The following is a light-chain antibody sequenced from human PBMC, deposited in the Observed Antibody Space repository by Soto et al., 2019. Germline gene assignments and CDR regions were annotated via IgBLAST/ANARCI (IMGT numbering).Light chain of an antibody. J-gene: IGKJ5*01. CDR2: GAS. Sequence: EIVMTQSPVTLSVSPGERATLSCRASQSVANSYLAWYQQKPGQAPRLLIYGASSRATGIPDRFSGSGSGTDFTLTISRLEPEDFAVYYCQQYGSSPITFGQRRLLEV. CDR1: QSVANSY. V-gene: IGKV3-20*01. CDR3: QQYGSSPIT.